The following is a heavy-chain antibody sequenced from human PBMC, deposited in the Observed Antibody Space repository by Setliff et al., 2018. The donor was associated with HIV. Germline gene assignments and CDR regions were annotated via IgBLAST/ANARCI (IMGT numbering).Heavy chain of an antibody. Sequence: ASVKVSCKPSGQSFTNYDIHWLRRASGQGLEWMGWISAHNGRINYAQKFQGRVTMTTDRSTSTAYMELRSLRSDDTAVYYCARDVGRDGYCFDHWGQGTLVTVSS. CDR2: ISAHNGRI. V-gene: IGHV1-18*01. J-gene: IGHJ4*02. CDR3: ARDVGRDGYCFDH. D-gene: IGHD5-12*01. CDR1: GQSFTNYD.